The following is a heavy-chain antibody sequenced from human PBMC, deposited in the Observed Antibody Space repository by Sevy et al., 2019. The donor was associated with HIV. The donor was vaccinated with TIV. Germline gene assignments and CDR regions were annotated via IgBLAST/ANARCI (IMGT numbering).Heavy chain of an antibody. Sequence: GGSLRLSCTASGFIFGDYGMSWVRQAPGKGLEWIAFFKSKIHGGTTENAASVKGRFTISRDDSKNIVYLQMSNLKTQETAVYYCTRWSRSQSLFDYRGQGTLVPVSS. D-gene: IGHD1-26*01. CDR2: FKSKIHGGTT. V-gene: IGHV3-49*04. CDR1: GFIFGDYG. CDR3: TRWSRSQSLFDY. J-gene: IGHJ4*02.